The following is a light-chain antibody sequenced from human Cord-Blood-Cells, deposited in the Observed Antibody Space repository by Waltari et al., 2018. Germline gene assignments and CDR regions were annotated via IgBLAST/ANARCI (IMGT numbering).Light chain of an antibody. CDR3: SSYTSSSTS. V-gene: IGLV2-14*01. CDR1: SSDVGGYNY. Sequence: QSALTQPPSVSGSPGQSITISCTGTSSDVGGYNYVPWYQQHPGKAPTLMIYDVRKRPSGVSNPFSGSKSGNTASLTISGLQAEDEADYYCSSYTSSSTSFGGGTKLTVL. CDR2: DVR. J-gene: IGLJ2*01.